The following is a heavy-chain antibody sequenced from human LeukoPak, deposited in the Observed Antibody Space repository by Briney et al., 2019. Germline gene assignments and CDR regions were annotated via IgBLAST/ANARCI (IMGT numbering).Heavy chain of an antibody. CDR3: ARVVVGATSPNEGFDY. CDR1: GYSISSGYY. J-gene: IGHJ4*02. D-gene: IGHD1-26*01. CDR2: IYHSGST. Sequence: SETLSLTCTVSGYSISSGYYWGWIRQPPGKGLEWIGSIYHSGSTYYNPSLKSRITISVDTSKNQFSLKLSSVTAADTAVYYCARVVVGATSPNEGFDYWGQGTLVTVSS. V-gene: IGHV4-38-2*02.